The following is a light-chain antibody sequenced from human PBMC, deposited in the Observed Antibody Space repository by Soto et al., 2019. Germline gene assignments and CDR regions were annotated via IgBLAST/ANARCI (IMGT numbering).Light chain of an antibody. V-gene: IGLV2-14*03. CDR2: DVS. Sequence: QSALTQPASVSASPGQSITISCTGTSSDVARYNYVSWYQQHPGKAPKLMIYDVSSRPSGVSNRFSGSKSGNTASLTISGLQAEDEADYYCGSYTSGNTLEVFGTGTKVTV. J-gene: IGLJ1*01. CDR1: SSDVARYNY. CDR3: GSYTSGNTLEV.